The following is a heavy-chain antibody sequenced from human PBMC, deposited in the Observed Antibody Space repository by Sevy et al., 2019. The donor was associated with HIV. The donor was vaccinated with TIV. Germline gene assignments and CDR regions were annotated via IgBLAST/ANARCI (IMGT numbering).Heavy chain of an antibody. Sequence: GGSLRLSCAASGSTFSYYAMTWVRQVPGKGLEWVSAISGSGDTTYYAESVKGRFTISRDNSRGTLYLQINSLRAEDTAIYFCAKEGYRLPGADAIDIWGQGTMVTVSS. D-gene: IGHD3-16*01. CDR3: AKEGYRLPGADAIDI. CDR1: GSTFSYYA. V-gene: IGHV3-23*01. CDR2: ISGSGDTT. J-gene: IGHJ3*02.